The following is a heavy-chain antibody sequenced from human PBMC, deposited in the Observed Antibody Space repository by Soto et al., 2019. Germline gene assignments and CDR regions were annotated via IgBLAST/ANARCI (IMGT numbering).Heavy chain of an antibody. Sequence: EVQLLESGGGLVQPGGSLRLSCAASGFTFSSSAMSWVRQAPGKGLEWVSAMSGSADITYYADSVKGRFTISRDNSKNDLYMKMQRLKTEDPAVYYWAKFLFYGDPPTKWFDPWGQGTLVTVSS. CDR1: GFTFSSSA. J-gene: IGHJ5*02. V-gene: IGHV3-23*01. D-gene: IGHD3-10*01. CDR3: AKFLFYGDPPTKWFDP. CDR2: MSGSADIT.